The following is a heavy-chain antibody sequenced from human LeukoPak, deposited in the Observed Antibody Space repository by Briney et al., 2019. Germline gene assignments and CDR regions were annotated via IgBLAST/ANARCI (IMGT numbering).Heavy chain of an antibody. Sequence: PSETLSLTCTVSGGSISSSSYYWGWIRQHPGKGLEWIGYIYYSGSTYYNPSLKSRVTISVDTSKNQFPLKLSSVTAADTAVYYCATTERYSSGWYFDYWGQGTLVTVSS. V-gene: IGHV4-31*03. D-gene: IGHD6-19*01. J-gene: IGHJ4*02. CDR1: GGSISSSSYY. CDR2: IYYSGST. CDR3: ATTERYSSGWYFDY.